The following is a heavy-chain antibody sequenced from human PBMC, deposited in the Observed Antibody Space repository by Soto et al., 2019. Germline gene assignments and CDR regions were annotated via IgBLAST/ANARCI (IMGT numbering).Heavy chain of an antibody. CDR2: IYSGGST. CDR1: GFTVSSNY. Sequence: GSLRLSCAASGFTVSSNYMSWVRQAPGKGLEWVSVIYSGGSTYYADSVKGRFTISRDNSKNTLYLQMNSLRAEDTAVYYCARVMRYDSSGYYLDYWGQGTLVTVSS. CDR3: ARVMRYDSSGYYLDY. J-gene: IGHJ4*02. V-gene: IGHV3-53*01. D-gene: IGHD3-22*01.